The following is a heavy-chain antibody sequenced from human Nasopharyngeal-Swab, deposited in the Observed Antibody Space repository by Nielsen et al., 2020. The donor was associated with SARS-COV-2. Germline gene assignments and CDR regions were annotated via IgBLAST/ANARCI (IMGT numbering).Heavy chain of an antibody. CDR3: ARSGDYCSSTSCYLSDAFDI. CDR2: ISYDGSNK. J-gene: IGHJ3*02. V-gene: IGHV3-30-3*01. Sequence: WIRQPPGKGLEWVAVISYDGSNKYYADSVKGRFTISRDNSKNTLYLQMNSLRAEDTAVYYCARSGDYCSSTSCYLSDAFDIWGLGTMVTVSS. D-gene: IGHD2-2*01.